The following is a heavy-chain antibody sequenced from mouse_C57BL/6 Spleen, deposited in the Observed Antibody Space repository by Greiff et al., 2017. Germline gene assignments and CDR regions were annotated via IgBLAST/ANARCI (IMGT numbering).Heavy chain of an antibody. CDR1: GYAFSSYW. J-gene: IGHJ2*01. Sequence: QVHVKQSGAELVKPGASVKISCKASGYAFSSYWMNWVKQRPGKGLEWIGQIYPGDGDTNYNGKFKGKATLTADKSSSTAYMQLSSLTSEDSAVYFCARRSMYYFGYWGQGTTLTVAS. CDR2: IYPGDGDT. D-gene: IGHD2-3*01. V-gene: IGHV1-80*01. CDR3: ARRSMYYFGY.